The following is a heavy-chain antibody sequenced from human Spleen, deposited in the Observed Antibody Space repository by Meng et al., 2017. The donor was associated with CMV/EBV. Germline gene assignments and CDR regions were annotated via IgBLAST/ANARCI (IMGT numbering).Heavy chain of an antibody. CDR1: GFTFSDYY. V-gene: IGHV3-11*01. CDR3: ARGPRYCTRASCQIDGMDV. D-gene: IGHD2-2*01. CDR2: ISTTSNRM. J-gene: IGHJ6*02. Sequence: SLKISCAASGFTFSDYYMSWIRQAPGKGLEWISYISTTSNRMYYADSVEGRFTVSRDNTENSVYLHMNSLRADDTAVYYCARGPRYCTRASCQIDGMDVWGQGATVTVSS.